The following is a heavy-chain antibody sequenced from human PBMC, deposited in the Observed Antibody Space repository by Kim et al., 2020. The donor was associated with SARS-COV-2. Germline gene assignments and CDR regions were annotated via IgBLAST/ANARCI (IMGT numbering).Heavy chain of an antibody. J-gene: IGHJ4*02. V-gene: IGHV4-39*01. Sequence: STYYNPALKSRVTISVDTSKNQFSLKLSSVTAADTAVYYCARHDSSGTYWGQGTLVTVSS. CDR3: ARHDSSGTY. D-gene: IGHD3-22*01. CDR2: ST.